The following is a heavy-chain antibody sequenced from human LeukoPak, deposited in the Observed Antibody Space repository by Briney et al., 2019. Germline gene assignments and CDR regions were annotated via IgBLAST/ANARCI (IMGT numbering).Heavy chain of an antibody. CDR2: IGTAGDT. CDR1: GFTFSSYD. J-gene: IGHJ4*02. D-gene: IGHD3-22*01. V-gene: IGHV3-13*01. CDR3: ARAWYYYDSSGKKVYYFDY. Sequence: GGSLRLSCAASGFTFSSYDMHWVRQATGKGLEWVSAIGTAGDTYYPGSVKGRFTISRENAKNSLYLQMNSLRAGDTAVYYCARAWYYYDSSGKKVYYFDYWGQGTLVTVSS.